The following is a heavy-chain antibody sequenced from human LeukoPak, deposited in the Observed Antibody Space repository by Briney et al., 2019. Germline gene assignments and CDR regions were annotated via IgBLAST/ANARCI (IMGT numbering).Heavy chain of an antibody. CDR3: ASTRTFDY. CDR2: ISGSGGST. Sequence: GGSLRLSCTASGFTYSSYAMSWVRQAPGKGLEWVSSISGSGGSTYYADSVRGRFTISRDNSKNSLYLQMNSLRVEDTAVYYCASTRTFDYWGQGTLVTVSS. V-gene: IGHV3-23*01. J-gene: IGHJ4*02. CDR1: GFTYSSYA. D-gene: IGHD2-8*01.